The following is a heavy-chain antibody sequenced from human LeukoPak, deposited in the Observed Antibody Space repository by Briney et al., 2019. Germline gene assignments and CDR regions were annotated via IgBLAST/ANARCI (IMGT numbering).Heavy chain of an antibody. CDR1: GFTFSSYS. D-gene: IGHD5-18*01. Sequence: GGSLRLSCAASGFTFSSYSMNWVRQAPGKGLEWVSYISSSSSYTNYADSVKGRFTISRDNAKNSLYLQMNSLRAEDTAVYYCARDQKAMVTGYPLAFYYYYGMDVWGKGTTVTVSS. CDR2: ISSSSSYT. V-gene: IGHV3-21*05. J-gene: IGHJ6*04. CDR3: ARDQKAMVTGYPLAFYYYYGMDV.